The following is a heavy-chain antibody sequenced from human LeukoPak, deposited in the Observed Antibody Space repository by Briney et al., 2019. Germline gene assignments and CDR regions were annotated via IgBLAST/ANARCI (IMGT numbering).Heavy chain of an antibody. V-gene: IGHV3-74*01. CDR3: ARALGSTSCYDY. D-gene: IGHD2-2*01. CDR2: INTDGSST. CDR1: GFTFSSYW. Sequence: GGSLRLSCAASGFTFSSYWMHWVRQAPGKGLVWVSRINTDGSSTSYADSAKGRFTISRDNAKNTLYLQMNSLRAEDTAVYYCARALGSTSCYDYWGQGTLVTVSS. J-gene: IGHJ4*02.